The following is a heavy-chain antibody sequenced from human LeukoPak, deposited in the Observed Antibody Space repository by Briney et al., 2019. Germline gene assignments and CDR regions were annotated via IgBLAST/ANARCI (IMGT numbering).Heavy chain of an antibody. CDR1: GFTFSTYW. J-gene: IGHJ4*02. CDR3: ARVGGRGSIGGDC. Sequence: GGSLRLSCAASGFTFSTYWMHWVRQAPGKGPVWVSRIKSDGSATTYADFVKGRFTVSRDNAKNTLYLQMNSLRAEDTAMYFCARVGGRGSIGGDCWGQGTLVTVSS. V-gene: IGHV3-74*03. D-gene: IGHD3-10*01. CDR2: IKSDGSAT.